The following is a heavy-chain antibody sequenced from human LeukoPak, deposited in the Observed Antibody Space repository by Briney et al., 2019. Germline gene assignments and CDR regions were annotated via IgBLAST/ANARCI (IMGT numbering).Heavy chain of an antibody. J-gene: IGHJ5*02. Sequence: GGSLRLSCAASGFTFSSYAMSWVRQAPGEGLVWVSRINGDGSRTTYVDSVKGRFTISRDNAKNTLYLQMNSLRAEDTAVYYCARGQSQQMVNWFDPWGQGTLVTVSS. CDR2: INGDGSRT. D-gene: IGHD6-13*01. CDR3: ARGQSQQMVNWFDP. V-gene: IGHV3-74*03. CDR1: GFTFSSYA.